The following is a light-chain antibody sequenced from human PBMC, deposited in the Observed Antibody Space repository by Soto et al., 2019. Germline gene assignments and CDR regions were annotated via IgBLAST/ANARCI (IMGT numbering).Light chain of an antibody. CDR3: QQYGSSPLT. CDR2: DTS. CDR1: QSVSSY. Sequence: EIVLTQSPGTLSLSVGERVTLSCRASQSVSSYLAWYQQTPGQAPRLLIYDTSNRATGTPDRFSGSGSGTDVTLTISRLEPEDVTVYYCQQYGSSPLTFGGGTTVEIK. V-gene: IGKV3-20*01. J-gene: IGKJ4*01.